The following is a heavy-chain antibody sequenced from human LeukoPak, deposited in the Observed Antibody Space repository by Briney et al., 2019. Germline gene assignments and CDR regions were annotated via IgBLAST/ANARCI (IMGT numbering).Heavy chain of an antibody. V-gene: IGHV1-46*01. CDR3: ARVGSAAATADY. CDR2: INPRGGST. Sequence: ASVKVSCKASGYIFTTYYMHWMRQAPGQGPEWMGIINPRGGSTDYAQKFQGRITMTSDTSTSTVYMELNSLRSDDTAVYFCARVGSAAATADYWGQGTLVTVSS. D-gene: IGHD6-25*01. CDR1: GYIFTTYY. J-gene: IGHJ4*02.